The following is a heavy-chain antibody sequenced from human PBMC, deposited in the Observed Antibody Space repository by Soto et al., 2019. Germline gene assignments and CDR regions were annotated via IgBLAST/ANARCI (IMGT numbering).Heavy chain of an antibody. CDR1: GGSISSDDYY. CDR2: MSYSGST. CDR3: ARGMGSPDY. D-gene: IGHD1-26*01. V-gene: IGHV4-30-4*01. Sequence: SETLSLTCTVSGGSISSDDYYWSWIRQPPGKGLEWIGFMSYSGSTSYNASLKSRVTISVDTSKNQFSLNLNFVTAADTAVYYCARGMGSPDYWGQGTLVTVSS. J-gene: IGHJ4*02.